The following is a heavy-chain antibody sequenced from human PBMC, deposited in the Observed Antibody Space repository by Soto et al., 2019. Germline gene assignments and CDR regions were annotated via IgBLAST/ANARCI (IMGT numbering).Heavy chain of an antibody. V-gene: IGHV1-2*02. Sequence: GASVKVSCKASGYTFTGYYMHWVRQAPGQGLEWMGWINPNSGGTNYAQKFQGRVTMTRDTSICTAYMELSRLRSDDTAVYYCARDGSVTMIVVVNYYYYYGMDVWGQGTTVTVSS. D-gene: IGHD3-22*01. J-gene: IGHJ6*02. CDR3: ARDGSVTMIVVVNYYYYYGMDV. CDR1: GYTFTGYY. CDR2: INPNSGGT.